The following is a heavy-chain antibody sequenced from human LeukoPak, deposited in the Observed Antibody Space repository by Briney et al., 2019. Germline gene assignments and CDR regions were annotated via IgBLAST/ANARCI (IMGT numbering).Heavy chain of an antibody. Sequence: PGGSLRLSCAASGFTFSRYYRSWVRQTPGKGLEWVSGVGVRGVKTFYADSVKGRFTVSRDNAKSTVFLQMNSLRPEDSAVYYCAKIVVPAAYYFYGMDVWGQGTTVTVSS. CDR1: GFTFSRYY. V-gene: IGHV3-23*01. J-gene: IGHJ6*02. D-gene: IGHD2-2*01. CDR3: AKIVVPAAYYFYGMDV. CDR2: VGVRGVKT.